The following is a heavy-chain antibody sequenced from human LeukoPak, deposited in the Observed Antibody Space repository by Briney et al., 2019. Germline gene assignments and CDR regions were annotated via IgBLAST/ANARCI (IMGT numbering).Heavy chain of an antibody. J-gene: IGHJ4*02. V-gene: IGHV3-30-3*01. Sequence: GGSLRLSCATSRFTFSSYTMHWVRQAPGKGLEWVAVISYDGSNKYYADSVKGRFTISRDNSKNTLYLQMNSLKAEDTAVYYCARESSGTCYFDYWDQGTLVTVSS. CDR2: ISYDGSNK. D-gene: IGHD1-26*01. CDR1: RFTFSSYT. CDR3: ARESSGTCYFDY.